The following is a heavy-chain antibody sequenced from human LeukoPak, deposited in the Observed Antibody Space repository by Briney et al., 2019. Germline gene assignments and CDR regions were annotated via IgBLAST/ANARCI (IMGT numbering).Heavy chain of an antibody. V-gene: IGHV3-64D*06. Sequence: GGSLRLSCSASGFTFSNYAMHWVRQAPGKGLEYVSAISSNGGSTYYADSVKGRFTISRDNSKNTLYLQMSSLRAEDTAVYYCVKALGYCSGGSCFAFDIWGQGTMVTVSS. CDR2: ISSNGGST. CDR3: VKALGYCSGGSCFAFDI. J-gene: IGHJ3*02. CDR1: GFTFSNYA. D-gene: IGHD2-15*01.